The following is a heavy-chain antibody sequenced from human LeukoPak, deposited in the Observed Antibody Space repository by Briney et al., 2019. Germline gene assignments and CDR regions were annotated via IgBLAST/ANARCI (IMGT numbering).Heavy chain of an antibody. V-gene: IGHV1-18*01. Sequence: GASVNVSCKASGYTFMTFGISWVRQAPGQGLEWMGWISPSSGNTYSAQKSQGRVSMSTDTSTGIAYMHLRSLTPDDTALYYCARAGTTGTGGDALDIWGQGTMVIVSA. CDR2: ISPSSGNT. CDR3: ARAGTTGTGGDALDI. D-gene: IGHD1-1*01. CDR1: GYTFMTFG. J-gene: IGHJ3*02.